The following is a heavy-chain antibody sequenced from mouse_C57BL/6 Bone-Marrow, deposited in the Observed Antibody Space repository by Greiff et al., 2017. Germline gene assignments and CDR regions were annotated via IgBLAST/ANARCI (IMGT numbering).Heavy chain of an antibody. J-gene: IGHJ2*01. D-gene: IGHD2-4*01. CDR3: ASVTPTMITTSLDY. CDR2: ISDGGSYT. Sequence: EVKLVESGGGLVKPGGSLKLSCAASGFTFSSYAMYWVRQTPEKRLEWVATISDGGSYTDYPDNVKGRFTISRDNAKNTLYLQMSRLTSEDTAMYYCASVTPTMITTSLDYWGQGTTLTVSS. CDR1: GFTFSSYA. V-gene: IGHV5-4*03.